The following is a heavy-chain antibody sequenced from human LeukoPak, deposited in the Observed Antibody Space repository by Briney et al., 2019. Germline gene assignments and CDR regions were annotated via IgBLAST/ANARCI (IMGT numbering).Heavy chain of an antibody. CDR1: GGSISSSSYY. CDR2: INHSGST. Sequence: PSETLSLTCTVSGGSISSSSYYWGWIRQPPGKGLEWIGEINHSGSTNYNPSLKSRVTISVDTSKNQFSLKLSSVTAADTAVYYCARGWGFDYWGQGTLVTVSS. J-gene: IGHJ4*02. V-gene: IGHV4-39*07. D-gene: IGHD3-16*01. CDR3: ARGWGFDY.